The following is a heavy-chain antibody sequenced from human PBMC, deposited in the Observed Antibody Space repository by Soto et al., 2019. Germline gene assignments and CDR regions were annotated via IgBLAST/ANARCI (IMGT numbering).Heavy chain of an antibody. V-gene: IGHV3-33*01. J-gene: IGHJ4*02. CDR3: ARDRPPYYDSSGYFDY. CDR1: GFTFSSYG. CDR2: IWYDGSNK. D-gene: IGHD3-22*01. Sequence: GSLRLSCAASGFTFSSYGMHWVRQAPGKGLEWVAVIWYDGSNKYYADSVKGRFTISRDNSKNTLYLQMNSLRAEDTAVCYCARDRPPYYDSSGYFDYWSQGTLVTVSS.